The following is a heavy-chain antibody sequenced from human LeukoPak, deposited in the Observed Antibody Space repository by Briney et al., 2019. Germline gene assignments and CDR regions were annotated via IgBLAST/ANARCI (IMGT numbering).Heavy chain of an antibody. CDR1: GFTFSSYW. Sequence: PGGSLRLSCAASGFTFSSYWMHWVRQAPGKGLVWVSRINSDGSRTSYADSVKGRFTISRDNAKNTLYLQMNSLRAEDTAVYYCARDTRTYYDFWSGYYMFGYWGQGTLVTVSS. CDR3: ARDTRTYYDFWSGYYMFGY. V-gene: IGHV3-74*01. J-gene: IGHJ4*02. D-gene: IGHD3-3*01. CDR2: INSDGSRT.